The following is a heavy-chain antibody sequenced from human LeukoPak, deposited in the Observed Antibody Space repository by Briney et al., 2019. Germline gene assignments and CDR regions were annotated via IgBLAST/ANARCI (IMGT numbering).Heavy chain of an antibody. CDR1: GFTFSDYY. Sequence: GGSLRLSCAASGFTFSDYYMNWIRQAPGKGLEWVSYISSSGSTIYYADSVKGRFTISRDNAKNSLYLQMNSLRAEDTAVYYCARDHTYYYDSSGYFSPWGQGTLVTVSS. CDR3: ARDHTYYYDSSGYFSP. CDR2: ISSSGSTI. V-gene: IGHV3-11*04. D-gene: IGHD3-22*01. J-gene: IGHJ4*02.